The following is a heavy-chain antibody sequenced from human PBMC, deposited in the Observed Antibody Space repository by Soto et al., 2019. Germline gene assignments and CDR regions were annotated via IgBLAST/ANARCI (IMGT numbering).Heavy chain of an antibody. Sequence: QVQLVQSGAEVKKPGASVKVSCKASGYTFTNCYMLWVRQAPGQGLEWMGLINPSGGSTRYAQKFQGRVTLTRDTSTSTVYMELSSLRSDDTAVYYCARRWSDAFDVWGQGTTVTVSS. CDR1: GYTFTNCY. V-gene: IGHV1-46*01. CDR2: INPSGGST. D-gene: IGHD2-15*01. J-gene: IGHJ3*01. CDR3: ARRWSDAFDV.